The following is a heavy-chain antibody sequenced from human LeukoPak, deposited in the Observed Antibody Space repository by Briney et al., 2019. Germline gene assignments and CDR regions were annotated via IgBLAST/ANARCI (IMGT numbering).Heavy chain of an antibody. J-gene: IGHJ4*02. D-gene: IGHD3-22*01. CDR1: GYTFTSYG. CDR3: ARDGHRRYYYESSDYRFDY. V-gene: IGHV1-18*01. Sequence: ASVKVSCKASGYTFTSYGLSWVRQAPGQGLEWMGWISGYNGNANYAQKFQGRVTMTTDTSTSTAYMELRSLRSDDTAVYYCARDGHRRYYYESSDYRFDYWGQGTLVTVSS. CDR2: ISGYNGNA.